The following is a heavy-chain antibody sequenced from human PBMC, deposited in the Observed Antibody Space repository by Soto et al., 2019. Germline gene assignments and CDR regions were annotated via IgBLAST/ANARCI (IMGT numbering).Heavy chain of an antibody. D-gene: IGHD1-1*01. CDR3: AREGIRTTGGYFDY. V-gene: IGHV3-11*06. CDR2: LSSSSSYT. Sequence: QVQLVESGGGLVKPGGSLRLSCAASGFTFSDYYMSWIRQDPGKGLEWVSYLSSSSSYTNYADYVKGRFTISRDNAKNSMYLQMNRLRAEDTAVYYCAREGIRTTGGYFDYWGQGTLVTVSS. J-gene: IGHJ4*02. CDR1: GFTFSDYY.